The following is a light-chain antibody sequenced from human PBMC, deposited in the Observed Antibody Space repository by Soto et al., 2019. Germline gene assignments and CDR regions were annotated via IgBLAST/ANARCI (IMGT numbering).Light chain of an antibody. CDR3: QQYGSSPPWT. CDR1: QSVSSSY. CDR2: GAS. J-gene: IGKJ1*01. V-gene: IGKV3-20*01. Sequence: EIVLTQSPGTLSLSPVEIATLSFMAIQSVSSSYLAWYQQKPGQAPRLLIYGASSRATGIPDRFSGSGSGTDFTLTISRLEPEDFAVYYCQQYGSSPPWTCGQGTKVDIK.